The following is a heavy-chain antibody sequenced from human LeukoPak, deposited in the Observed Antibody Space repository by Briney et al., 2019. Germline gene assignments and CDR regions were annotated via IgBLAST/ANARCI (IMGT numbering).Heavy chain of an antibody. CDR1: GFTLSSYA. V-gene: IGHV3-23*01. CDR2: ISGSGGST. J-gene: IGHJ3*02. Sequence: GGSLRLSCAASGFTLSSYAMSWVRQAPGKGLEWVSAISGSGGSTYYADSLKGRFTISRDNSKNTLYLQMNSLRAEDTALYSCEKVIVDPRVGNDAFDIWGQGTMVTVFS. CDR3: EKVIVDPRVGNDAFDI. D-gene: IGHD5-24*01.